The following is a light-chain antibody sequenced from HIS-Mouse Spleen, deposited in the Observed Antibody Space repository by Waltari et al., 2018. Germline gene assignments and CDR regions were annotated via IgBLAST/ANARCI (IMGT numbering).Light chain of an antibody. Sequence: SYVLTQPPSVSVAPGKTARITCGGNNIGSKGVHWYQPKPGQAPVLVVYDDYDRPSGIPERFSGSNSGNTATLTISRVEAGDEADYYCQVWDSSSDHVVFGGGTKLTVL. CDR3: QVWDSSSDHVV. V-gene: IGLV3-21*03. CDR1: NIGSKG. CDR2: DDY. J-gene: IGLJ2*01.